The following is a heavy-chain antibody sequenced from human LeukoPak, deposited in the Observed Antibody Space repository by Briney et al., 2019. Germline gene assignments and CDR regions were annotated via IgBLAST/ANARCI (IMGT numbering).Heavy chain of an antibody. CDR1: GYTFTSYD. J-gene: IGHJ3*02. D-gene: IGHD2-15*01. CDR3: ARDFALYPLVVVVPEYAFDI. V-gene: IGHV1-8*01. CDR2: MNPNSGNT. Sequence: ASVKVSCKASGYTFTSYDINWVRQATGQGLEWMGWMNPNSGNTSYAQKFQGRVTMTRDMSTRTVYMELSSLRSEDTAVYYCARDFALYPLVVVVPEYAFDIWGQGTMVTVSS.